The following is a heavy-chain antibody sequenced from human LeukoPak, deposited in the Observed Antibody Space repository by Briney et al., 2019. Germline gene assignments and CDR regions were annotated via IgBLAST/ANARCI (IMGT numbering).Heavy chain of an antibody. CDR3: ARVAAAGPGSWYFDY. Sequence: GGSLRLSCTASGFTFSSYAMHWVRQAPGKGLEYVSAISSNGGSTYYANSVKGRFTISRDNSKNTLYLQMGSLRAEDMAVYYCARVAAAGPGSWYFDYWGQGTLVTVSS. CDR1: GFTFSSYA. J-gene: IGHJ4*02. CDR2: ISSNGGST. V-gene: IGHV3-64*01. D-gene: IGHD6-13*01.